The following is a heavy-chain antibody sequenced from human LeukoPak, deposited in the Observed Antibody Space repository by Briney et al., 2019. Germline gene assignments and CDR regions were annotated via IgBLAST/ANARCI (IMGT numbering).Heavy chain of an antibody. Sequence: PGGSLRLSCAASGFSFSTYWMSWVRQTPEKGLEFVANIDQGGSVRNYMDSLKGRCTISRDNAKKSLYLEINSLRADDTAVYYCAAGYSSGWRNLIDYWGQGTLVTVSS. CDR3: AAGYSSGWRNLIDY. CDR1: GFSFSTYW. J-gene: IGHJ4*02. D-gene: IGHD6-19*01. V-gene: IGHV3-7*01. CDR2: IDQGGSVR.